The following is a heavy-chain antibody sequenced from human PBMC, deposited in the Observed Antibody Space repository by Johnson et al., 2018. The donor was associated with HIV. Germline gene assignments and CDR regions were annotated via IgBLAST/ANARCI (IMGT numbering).Heavy chain of an antibody. Sequence: VQLVESGGGVVRPGGSLRLSCAASGFTFDDYGMSWVRQPPGKGLEWVSGINWNGGRTGYADSVTGRLTISRDNAKNSLYLQMGSLRAEDTALYYCARVMSSGYFFDAFDIWGQGTMVTVSS. D-gene: IGHD3-22*01. V-gene: IGHV3-20*04. CDR2: INWNGGRT. CDR3: ARVMSSGYFFDAFDI. J-gene: IGHJ3*02. CDR1: GFTFDDYG.